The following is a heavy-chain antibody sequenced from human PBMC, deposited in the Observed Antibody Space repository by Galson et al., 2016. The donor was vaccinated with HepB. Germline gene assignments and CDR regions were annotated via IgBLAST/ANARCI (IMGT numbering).Heavy chain of an antibody. Sequence: SLRLSCAASGFAVGGNYMSWVRQAPGKGLEWVADMFTGGNTVYPDSVKGRFTFSRDTSKNTLYLHMSSLRVEDTAVYYCATGTGTSWGQGTLVSVST. V-gene: IGHV3-53*01. CDR2: MFTGGNT. D-gene: IGHD1-14*01. CDR3: ATGTGTS. CDR1: GFAVGGNY. J-gene: IGHJ5*02.